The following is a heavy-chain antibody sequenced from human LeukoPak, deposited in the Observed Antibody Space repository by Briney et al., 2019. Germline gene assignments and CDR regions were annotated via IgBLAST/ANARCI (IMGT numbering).Heavy chain of an antibody. CDR3: AKGPGSGYYLYHFDY. D-gene: IGHD3-3*01. Sequence: GGSLRLSCAASGFTFDDYAMHWARQAPGKGLEWVSGISWNSGSIGCADSVKGRFTISRDNAKNSLYLQMNSLRAEDMALYYCAKGPGSGYYLYHFDYWGQGTLVTVSS. CDR2: ISWNSGSI. V-gene: IGHV3-9*03. CDR1: GFTFDDYA. J-gene: IGHJ4*02.